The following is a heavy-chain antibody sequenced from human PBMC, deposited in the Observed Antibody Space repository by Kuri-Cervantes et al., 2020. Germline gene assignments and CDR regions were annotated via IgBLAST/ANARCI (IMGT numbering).Heavy chain of an antibody. Sequence: SQTLSLTCAVSGGSISSGAYSWSWIRQPPGKGLEWIGYIYHSGTTYYNPSLKSRVTISIDRSQNQFSLKLSSVTAADTAVYYCARRHLSTGAFDIWGQGTMVTVSS. J-gene: IGHJ3*02. D-gene: IGHD5/OR15-5a*01. CDR3: ARRHLSTGAFDI. CDR2: IYHSGTT. CDR1: GGSISSGAYS. V-gene: IGHV4-30-2*02.